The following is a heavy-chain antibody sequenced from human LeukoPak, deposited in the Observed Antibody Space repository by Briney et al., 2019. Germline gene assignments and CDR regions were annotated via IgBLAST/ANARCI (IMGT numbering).Heavy chain of an antibody. CDR1: GFTFSSYD. CDR3: ARGGGYYDYVWGSYRLDAFDI. Sequence: SGGSLRLSCAASGFTFSSYDMHWVRQATGKGLEWVSAIGTAGDTYYPGSVKGRFTISRENAKNSLYLQMNSLRAGDTAVYYCARGGGYYDYVWGSYRLDAFDIWGQGTMVTVSS. D-gene: IGHD3-16*02. V-gene: IGHV3-13*01. CDR2: IGTAGDT. J-gene: IGHJ3*02.